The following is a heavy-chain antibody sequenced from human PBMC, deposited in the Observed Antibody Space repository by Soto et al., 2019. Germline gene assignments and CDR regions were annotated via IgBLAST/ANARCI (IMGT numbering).Heavy chain of an antibody. V-gene: IGHV1-18*01. J-gene: IGHJ4*02. Sequence: QVQLVQSGAEVKKPGASVKVSCKASGYTFASYAISWMRQAPGQGLEWMGWISAYNGNTNYAQRLQGRVTMTTDTSTSTAYLELRRLRSDDTALYYCARAPPPPDYWGQGTLATFSS. CDR2: ISAYNGNT. CDR3: ARAPPPPDY. CDR1: GYTFASYA.